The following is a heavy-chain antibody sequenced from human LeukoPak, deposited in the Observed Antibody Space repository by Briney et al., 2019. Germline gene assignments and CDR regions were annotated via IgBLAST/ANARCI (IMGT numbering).Heavy chain of an antibody. J-gene: IGHJ4*02. D-gene: IGHD2-21*01. CDR2: INAGNGNT. CDR3: ARAPPYSPYHFDY. CDR1: GYTFTSYA. Sequence: ASVKVSCKASGYTFTSYAMHWVRQAPGQRLEWMGWINAGNGNTKYSQRFQGRVTITRDTSASTAYMELSSLRSEDTAGYYCARAPPYSPYHFDYWGQGTLVTVSS. V-gene: IGHV1-3*01.